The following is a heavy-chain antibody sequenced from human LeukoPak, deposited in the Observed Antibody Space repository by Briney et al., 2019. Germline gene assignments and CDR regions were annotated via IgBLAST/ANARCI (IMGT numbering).Heavy chain of an antibody. V-gene: IGHV4-59*08. CDR3: ARTSAVRFLEWLSERNYAFDI. J-gene: IGHJ3*02. D-gene: IGHD3-3*01. Sequence: SETLSLTCTVSGGSISSYYWSWIRQPPGKGLEWIGYIYYSGSTNYNPSLKSRVTISVGTSKNQFSLKLSSVTAADTAVYYCARTSAVRFLEWLSERNYAFDIWGQGTMVTVSS. CDR1: GGSISSYY. CDR2: IYYSGST.